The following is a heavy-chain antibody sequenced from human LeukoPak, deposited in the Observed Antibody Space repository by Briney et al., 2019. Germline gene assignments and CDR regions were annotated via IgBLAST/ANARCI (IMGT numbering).Heavy chain of an antibody. V-gene: IGHV3-30*03. J-gene: IGHJ4*02. CDR1: GFTVSSNY. D-gene: IGHD3-22*01. CDR2: ISYDGSNK. CDR3: ARDYYDSSGYYPWGY. Sequence: GGSLRLSCIASGFTVSSNYMNWVRQAPGKGLEWVAVISYDGSNKYYADSVKGRFTSSRDNSKNTLYLQMNSLRAEDTAVYYCARDYYDSSGYYPWGYWGQGTLVTVSS.